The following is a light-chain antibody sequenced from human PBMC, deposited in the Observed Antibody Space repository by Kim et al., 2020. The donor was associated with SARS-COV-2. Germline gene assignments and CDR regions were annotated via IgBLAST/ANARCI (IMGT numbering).Light chain of an antibody. Sequence: DIQMTQSPSSLSASVEDRVTITCRASQSISTYLNWYQQRPGRAPKLLIYAASSLQSGVPARFSGSGSGTDFTLTISSLQPEDFATYYCQPSYETPRTFGQGTQVDLK. CDR3: QPSYETPRT. CDR1: QSISTY. CDR2: AAS. J-gene: IGKJ1*01. V-gene: IGKV1-39*01.